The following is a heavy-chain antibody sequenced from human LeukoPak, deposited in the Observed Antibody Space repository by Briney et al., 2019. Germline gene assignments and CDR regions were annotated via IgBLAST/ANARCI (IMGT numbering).Heavy chain of an antibody. Sequence: GGSLRLSCVGSGFTFSSYSMNWVRQAPGKGLEWVGRSRNKANSYTTDYAPSVKGRFTISRDDSKNSLYLQMNSLKTDDTAVYYCTRVPSYGGNSNWGQGTLVTVSS. CDR2: SRNKANSYTT. CDR3: TRVPSYGGNSN. D-gene: IGHD4-23*01. V-gene: IGHV3-72*01. J-gene: IGHJ4*02. CDR1: GFTFSSYS.